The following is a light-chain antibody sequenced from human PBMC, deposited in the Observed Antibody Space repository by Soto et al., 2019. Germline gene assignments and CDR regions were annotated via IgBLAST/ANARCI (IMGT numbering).Light chain of an antibody. Sequence: QPVLTQPPSASGAPGQRVTIPCTGSSSNIGAGYDVHWYQQLPGTAPKVLIYGNSDRPSGVADRFTGSKSGTSASLAITGLQAEDEADYYCQSYDSSLSGWVFGGGTKLTVL. J-gene: IGLJ3*02. CDR3: QSYDSSLSGWV. V-gene: IGLV1-40*01. CDR2: GNS. CDR1: SSNIGAGYD.